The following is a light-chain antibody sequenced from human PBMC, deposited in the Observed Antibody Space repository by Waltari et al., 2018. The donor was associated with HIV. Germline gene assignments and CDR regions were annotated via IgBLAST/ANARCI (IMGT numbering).Light chain of an antibody. CDR2: DAS. CDR3: QQYDNWLGT. V-gene: IGKV3D-15*01. Sequence: ETVMTQSPVTMSVPPGVRVTLSCRASQTVNSNLAWYQQKLGQAPRLLFYDASTRATGTPARFSGSGSGTEFTLTVSSLQPEDFAVYYCQQYDNWLGTFGPGTKV. J-gene: IGKJ3*01. CDR1: QTVNSN.